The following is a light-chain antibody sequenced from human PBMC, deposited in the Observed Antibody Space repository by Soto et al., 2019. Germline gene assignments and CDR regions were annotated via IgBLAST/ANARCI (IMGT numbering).Light chain of an antibody. Sequence: DIQMTQSPSSLSASVGDRVTITCRASQGISNYLAWYQQRPGKVPSLLIYASSTLQSGVPSRFSGSGSGTDFPLTITSLQPEDVATYSCQKYNSPPFTFGPGTRVDIK. V-gene: IGKV1-27*01. CDR1: QGISNY. CDR3: QKYNSPPFT. CDR2: ASS. J-gene: IGKJ3*01.